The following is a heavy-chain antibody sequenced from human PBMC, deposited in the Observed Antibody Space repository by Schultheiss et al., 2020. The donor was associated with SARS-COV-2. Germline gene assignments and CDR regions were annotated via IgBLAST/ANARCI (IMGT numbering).Heavy chain of an antibody. V-gene: IGHV4-4*07. CDR3: ASLRIPATTIDY. CDR2: IYSSGSTT. D-gene: IGHD2-2*01. CDR1: GGSISSYY. J-gene: IGHJ4*02. Sequence: SETLSLTCTVSGGSISSYYWSWIRQPAGKGLEWIGRIYSSGSTTNYNPSLKSRVTMSVDTSKNQFSLKFRSVTAADTAVYYCASLRIPATTIDYWGQGTLVTVSS.